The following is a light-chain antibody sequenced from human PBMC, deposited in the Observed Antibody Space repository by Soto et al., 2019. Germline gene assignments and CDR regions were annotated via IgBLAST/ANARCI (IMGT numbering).Light chain of an antibody. J-gene: IGKJ4*01. CDR2: TAS. CDR1: QSISRY. CDR3: QQSYDTPLT. V-gene: IGKV1-39*01. Sequence: DIQMTQSPSSLSASVGDRVTITCRASQSISRYLNWYQQRPGKAPDLLIYTASSLQIGVPSRLSGSGSGTDFTPPITTLHPEDFATYYCQQSYDTPLTFGRGTNVDVK.